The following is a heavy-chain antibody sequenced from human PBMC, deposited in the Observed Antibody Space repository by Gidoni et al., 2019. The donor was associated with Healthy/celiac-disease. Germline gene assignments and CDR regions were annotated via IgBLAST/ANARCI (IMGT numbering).Heavy chain of an antibody. V-gene: IGHV3-49*05. CDR2: IRSKAYGGTT. D-gene: IGHD6-13*01. CDR1: GFTFGDYA. CDR3: CPAEEEGNPQFDP. Sequence: EVQLVESGGGLVKPGRSLRLSCTASGFTFGDYAMSWFRQAPGKGLEWVGFIRSKAYGGTTEYAAPVKGRFTISRDDSKSIAYLQMNSLKTEDTAVYYCCPAEEEGNPQFDPWGQGTLVTVSS. J-gene: IGHJ5*02.